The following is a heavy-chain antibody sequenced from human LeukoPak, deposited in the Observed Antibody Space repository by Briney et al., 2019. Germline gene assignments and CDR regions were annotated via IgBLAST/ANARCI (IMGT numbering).Heavy chain of an antibody. CDR3: ARGSYFGAFDI. CDR1: EFTFSNYV. D-gene: IGHD2/OR15-2a*01. Sequence: PGGSLRLSCAASEFTFSNYVMNWVRQAPGKGLEWVSSIRQSGDITYYADSVKGRFTISRDNSKNTLYLQMNSLRAEDTAVYYCARGSYFGAFDIWGQGTMVTVSS. J-gene: IGHJ3*02. V-gene: IGHV3-23*01. CDR2: IRQSGDIT.